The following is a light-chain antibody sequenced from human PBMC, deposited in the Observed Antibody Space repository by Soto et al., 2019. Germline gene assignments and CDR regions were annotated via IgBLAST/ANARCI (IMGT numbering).Light chain of an antibody. V-gene: IGKV1-39*01. CDR3: QQSYSTPIS. CDR1: QSISSH. CDR2: TAS. Sequence: DIRMTQSPSSLSASVGDTVTITCRASQSISSHLNWYQQKPGKAPNLLMYTASNLQSGVPSRFSGSGSGTDFTLTISSLQPEAFATYYCQQSYSTPISFGQGTRLEIK. J-gene: IGKJ5*01.